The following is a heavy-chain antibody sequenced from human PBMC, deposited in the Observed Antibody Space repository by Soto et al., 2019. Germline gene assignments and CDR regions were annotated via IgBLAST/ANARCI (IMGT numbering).Heavy chain of an antibody. CDR2: ISAYNGNT. Sequence: ASVKVSCKASGYTFTIYGISWVRQAPGQGLEWMGWISAYNGNTNYAQKLQGRVTMTTDTSTSTAYMELRSLRSDDTAVYYCARVMITFGGVIADFDYYYYMDVWGKGTTVTVSS. CDR1: GYTFTIYG. V-gene: IGHV1-18*01. J-gene: IGHJ6*03. D-gene: IGHD3-16*02. CDR3: ARVMITFGGVIADFDYYYYMDV.